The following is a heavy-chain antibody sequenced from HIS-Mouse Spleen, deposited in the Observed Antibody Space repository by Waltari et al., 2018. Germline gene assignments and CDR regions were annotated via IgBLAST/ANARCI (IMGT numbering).Heavy chain of an antibody. J-gene: IGHJ2*01. V-gene: IGHV4-39*07. D-gene: IGHD6-13*01. Sequence: QLQLQESGPGLVKPSETLSLTCTVSGGSISSSSYYWGWIRQPPVKGLEWMGSIYYSGSTYYNPSLKSRVTISVDTSKNQFSLKLSSVTAADTAVYYCAREIPYSSSWYDWYFDLWGRGTLVTVSS. CDR1: GGSISSSSYY. CDR3: AREIPYSSSWYDWYFDL. CDR2: IYYSGST.